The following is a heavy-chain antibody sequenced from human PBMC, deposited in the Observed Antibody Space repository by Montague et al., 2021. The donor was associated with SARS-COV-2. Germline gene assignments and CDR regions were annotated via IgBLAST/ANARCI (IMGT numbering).Heavy chain of an antibody. Sequence: SLSASGFTFNSYWMNWVRQAPGKGLEWMSNINKDGSVVYYVGSVKGRFTISRDNAKNSLDLQMNSLRVDDTAVYYCARRISFADAMDVWGQGTAVTV. J-gene: IGHJ6*02. CDR1: GFTFNSYW. D-gene: IGHD2/OR15-2a*01. CDR2: INKDGSVV. CDR3: ARRISFADAMDV. V-gene: IGHV3-7*01.